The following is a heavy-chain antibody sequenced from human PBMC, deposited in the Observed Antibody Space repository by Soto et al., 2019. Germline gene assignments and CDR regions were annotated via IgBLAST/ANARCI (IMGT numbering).Heavy chain of an antibody. Sequence: GVSLRLSCAASGFTVSSNYMSWVRQAPGKGLEWVSVIYSGGSTYYADSVKGRFTISRDNSKNTLYLQMNSLRAEDTAVYYCARRSSPSRGMDVWGQGTTVTVSS. CDR3: ARRSSPSRGMDV. J-gene: IGHJ6*02. D-gene: IGHD6-13*01. V-gene: IGHV3-53*01. CDR1: GFTVSSNY. CDR2: IYSGGST.